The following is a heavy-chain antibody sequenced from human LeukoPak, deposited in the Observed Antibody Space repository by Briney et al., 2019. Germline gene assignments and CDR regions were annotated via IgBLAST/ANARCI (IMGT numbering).Heavy chain of an antibody. CDR3: ARGNSHYDPSSSFDY. V-gene: IGHV4-61*02. CDR2: IYTSGST. J-gene: IGHJ4*02. Sequence: SETLSLTCTVSGGSISSGSYYWSWIRQPAGKGLEWIGRIYTSGSTNYNPSLKSRVTISVDTSKNQFSLKLSSVTAADTAVYYCARGNSHYDPSSSFDYWGQGTLVTVSS. D-gene: IGHD3-3*01. CDR1: GGSISSGSYY.